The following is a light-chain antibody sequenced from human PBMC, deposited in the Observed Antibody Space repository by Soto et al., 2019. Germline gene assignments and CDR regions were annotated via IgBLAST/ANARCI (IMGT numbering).Light chain of an antibody. Sequence: DIQMTQSPSSLSASVGDRDTITCQASQGMNNFLNWYQQRPGKAPKLLIYAASNLETGVPSRFSGSGSGTDFTFTISSLQAEDIATYYCQQYHSLPLTFGGGTKVEIK. CDR3: QQYHSLPLT. J-gene: IGKJ4*01. CDR1: QGMNNF. V-gene: IGKV1-33*01. CDR2: AAS.